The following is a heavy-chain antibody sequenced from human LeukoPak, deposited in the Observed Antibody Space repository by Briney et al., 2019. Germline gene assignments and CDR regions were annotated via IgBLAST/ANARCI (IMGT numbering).Heavy chain of an antibody. CDR3: SRLDCSSATCYLRRSWFDP. V-gene: IGHV3-21*01. J-gene: IGHJ5*02. D-gene: IGHD2-2*01. CDR1: GFTLSNYD. CDR2: ISTSSRYI. Sequence: AGGSLRLFCAAPGFTLSNYDMNWVRQAPGKGLEWVSSISTSSRYIYYKDSVRGRFTISRDDAKNSLYLEMNSLRAEDTAVYYCSRLDCSSATCYLRRSWFDPWGQGTLVTVSS.